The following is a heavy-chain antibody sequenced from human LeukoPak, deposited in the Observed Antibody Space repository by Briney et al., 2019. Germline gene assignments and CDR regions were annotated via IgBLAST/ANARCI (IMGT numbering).Heavy chain of an antibody. CDR1: GFTLSSYW. Sequence: PGGSLRLSCAASGFTLSSYWMSWVRQAPGKGLEWVANIKQDGSEKYYVDSVKGRFTISRDNAKNSLYLQMNSLRAEDTAVYYCARARIQLWLLEFDYWGQGTLVTVSS. J-gene: IGHJ4*02. CDR2: IKQDGSEK. CDR3: ARARIQLWLLEFDY. D-gene: IGHD5-18*01. V-gene: IGHV3-7*01.